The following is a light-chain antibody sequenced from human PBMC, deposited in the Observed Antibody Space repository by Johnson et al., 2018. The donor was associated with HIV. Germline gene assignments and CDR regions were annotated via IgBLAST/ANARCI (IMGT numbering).Light chain of an antibody. V-gene: IGLV1-51*01. J-gene: IGLJ1*01. Sequence: QSVLTQPPSVSAAPGQKVTISCSGSSSNIGNNYVSWYQQLPGTAPKLLIYDNNKRPSGIPDRFSGSKSGTSATLGITGLQTGDEADYYCGTWDSSLSAGVFGTGHKVTVL. CDR1: SSNIGNNY. CDR2: DNN. CDR3: GTWDSSLSAGV.